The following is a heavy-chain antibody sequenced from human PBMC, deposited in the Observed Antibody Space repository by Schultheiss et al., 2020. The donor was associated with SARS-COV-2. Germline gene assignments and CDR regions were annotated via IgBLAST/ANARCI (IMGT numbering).Heavy chain of an antibody. V-gene: IGHV4-34*01. J-gene: IGHJ2*01. CDR1: GGSFSGYY. CDR2: IYYSGST. Sequence: SQTLSLTCAVYGGSFSGYYWSWIRQHPGKGLEWIGYIYYSGSTYYNPSLKSRVTISVDTSKNQFSLKLSSVTAADTAVYYCAREMYYYDSSGYSRYFDLWGRGTLVTVSS. D-gene: IGHD3-22*01. CDR3: AREMYYYDSSGYSRYFDL.